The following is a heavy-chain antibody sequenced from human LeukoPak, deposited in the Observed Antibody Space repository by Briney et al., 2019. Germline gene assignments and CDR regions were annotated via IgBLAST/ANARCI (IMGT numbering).Heavy chain of an antibody. D-gene: IGHD2-8*01. Sequence: PGGSLRLSCAASGFTFSTYAMSWVRQAPGKGLEWVSAITGSGGSTYYADSVKGRFTISRDNAKNSLYLQMNSLRAEDTAVYYCARDAGLMVFDYWGQGTLVTVSS. CDR2: ITGSGGST. V-gene: IGHV3-23*01. CDR1: GFTFSTYA. J-gene: IGHJ4*02. CDR3: ARDAGLMVFDY.